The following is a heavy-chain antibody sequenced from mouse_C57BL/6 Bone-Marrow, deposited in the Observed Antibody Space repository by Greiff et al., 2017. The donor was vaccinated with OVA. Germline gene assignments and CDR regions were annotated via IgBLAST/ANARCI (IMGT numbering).Heavy chain of an antibody. Sequence: EVQLQQSGAELVRPGASVKLSCTASGFNIQDDYMHWVKQRPEQGLEWIGWIDPENGDTEYASKFQGKATITADTYSNTAYRQLSSLTSEDTAVKYCTTGSPRDYWGQGTTRTVSA. D-gene: IGHD1-1*02. J-gene: IGHJ2*01. CDR3: TTGSPRDY. V-gene: IGHV14-4*01. CDR2: IDPENGDT. CDR1: GFNIQDDY.